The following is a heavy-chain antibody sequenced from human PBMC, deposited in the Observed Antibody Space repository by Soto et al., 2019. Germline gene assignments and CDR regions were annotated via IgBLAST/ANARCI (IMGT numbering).Heavy chain of an antibody. J-gene: IGHJ6*02. CDR1: GDSVSSNSAA. Sequence: SQTLSLTCAISGDSVSSNSAAWSCIIHSPSRCLEWLGRTYYRSKWFNDYAVSVESRITINADTSNNQFSLQLNSVTPEDTAVYYCARDGYDFWSGYYVYYYYGMDVWGQGTTVTVSS. CDR3: ARDGYDFWSGYYVYYYYGMDV. V-gene: IGHV6-1*01. CDR2: TYYRSKWFN. D-gene: IGHD3-3*01.